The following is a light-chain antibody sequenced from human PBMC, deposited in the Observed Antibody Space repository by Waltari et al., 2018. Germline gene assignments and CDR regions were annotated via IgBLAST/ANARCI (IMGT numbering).Light chain of an antibody. CDR1: SPNNGAGYD. Sequence: QSILTQQHSVAGAPGQRVTTPCTGSSPNNGAGYDGPGYQEFPGTGPKLLIFGNNNRPSGVPDRFSGSKSGTSASLTITGLQAEDEADYYCQSFDTGLSHGVVFGGGTKVTVL. CDR3: QSFDTGLSHGVV. CDR2: GNN. V-gene: IGLV1-40*02. J-gene: IGLJ3*02.